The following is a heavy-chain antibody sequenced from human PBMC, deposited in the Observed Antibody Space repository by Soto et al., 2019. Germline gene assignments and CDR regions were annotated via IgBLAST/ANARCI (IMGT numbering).Heavy chain of an antibody. J-gene: IGHJ4*02. D-gene: IGHD1-26*01. V-gene: IGHV1-2*02. CDR1: GYTFTGYY. Sequence: QVQLVQSGAEVKESGASVKVSCKASGYTFTGYYIHWVRQAPGQGPEWVGEISPKSGATRYAQKLQGRATMTQDTSITTVYMELSNLRPDDTAVYYCGKGRSGEVGVFYWGQGTLVTVHS. CDR2: ISPKSGAT. CDR3: GKGRSGEVGVFY.